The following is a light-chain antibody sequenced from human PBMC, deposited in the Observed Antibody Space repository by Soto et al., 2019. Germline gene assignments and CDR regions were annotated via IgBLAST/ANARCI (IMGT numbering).Light chain of an antibody. CDR2: GAS. CDR1: QSVSSN. V-gene: IGKV3D-15*01. Sequence: IVMTQSPATLSASPGGRATLSCRASQSVSSNLAWYQQKPGQAPRLLIYGASNRATGIPGRFSGSGSGTEFTLTISSLQSEDFAVYYCQQYLDWPTFGGGTKVEIK. CDR3: QQYLDWPT. J-gene: IGKJ4*01.